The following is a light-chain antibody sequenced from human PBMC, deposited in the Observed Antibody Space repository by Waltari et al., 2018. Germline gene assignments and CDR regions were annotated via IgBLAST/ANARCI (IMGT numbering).Light chain of an antibody. V-gene: IGLV2-14*03. CDR2: DVS. Sequence: HSALTQPASVSGSPGQSITISCTGTSSDVGCYNYVSWYQQHPGKAPKLMIFDVSNRPSVVSNRFSGSKSGNTASLTVSGLQAEDEADYYCSSYISSDTLELFGGGTSLTVL. CDR3: SSYISSDTLEL. CDR1: SSDVGCYNY. J-gene: IGLJ2*01.